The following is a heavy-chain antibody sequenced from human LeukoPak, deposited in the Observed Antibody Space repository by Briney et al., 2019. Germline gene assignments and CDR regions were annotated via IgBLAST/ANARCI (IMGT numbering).Heavy chain of an antibody. Sequence: PGGSLRLSCTVSGFTVRTTLMDWVRQAPGKGLEWVALISYDGSNKYYADSVKGRFTISRDNSKNTLYLQMNSLRAEDTAVYYCAKDREISGSYYFDYWGQGTLVTVSS. CDR1: GFTVRTTL. V-gene: IGHV3-30*18. CDR2: ISYDGSNK. J-gene: IGHJ4*02. CDR3: AKDREISGSYYFDY. D-gene: IGHD1-26*01.